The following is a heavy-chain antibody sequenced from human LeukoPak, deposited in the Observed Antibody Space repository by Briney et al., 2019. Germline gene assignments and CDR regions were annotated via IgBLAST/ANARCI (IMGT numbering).Heavy chain of an antibody. Sequence: GGSLGLSCAASGFTFSSYSMNWVRQAPGKGLEWVSSISSSSSYIYYADSVKGRFTISRDNAKNSLYLQMNSLRAEDTAVYYCARFDSSGWYAGDYFDYWGQGTLVTVSS. CDR1: GFTFSSYS. V-gene: IGHV3-21*01. CDR2: ISSSSSYI. J-gene: IGHJ4*02. D-gene: IGHD6-19*01. CDR3: ARFDSSGWYAGDYFDY.